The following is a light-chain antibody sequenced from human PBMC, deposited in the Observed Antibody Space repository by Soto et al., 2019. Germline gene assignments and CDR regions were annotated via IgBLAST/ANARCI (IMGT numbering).Light chain of an antibody. Sequence: QSVLTQPASVSGFPGLSIAISCTGTSRDVGGYNSVSWYQQQPGKVPKLIIYDVSSRPSGVSNRFSGSKSGNTASLTISGLQAEDEGDYYCSSYTTGGSYVFGTGTKVTVL. J-gene: IGLJ1*01. CDR2: DVS. CDR3: SSYTTGGSYV. CDR1: SRDVGGYNS. V-gene: IGLV2-14*01.